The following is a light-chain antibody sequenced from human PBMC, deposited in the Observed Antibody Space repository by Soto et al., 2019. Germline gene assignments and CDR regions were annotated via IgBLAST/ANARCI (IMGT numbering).Light chain of an antibody. CDR3: QQYNSYSWT. J-gene: IGKJ1*01. Sequence: DIQMTQSPSTLSASVGDTVTITCRASQSFSNWLAWYQQKQGKAPNFLIYKASTLESGVPSRFSGSGSGTEFTLTISSLQPDDFATYYCQQYNSYSWTFGQGTKVEIK. V-gene: IGKV1-5*03. CDR1: QSFSNW. CDR2: KAS.